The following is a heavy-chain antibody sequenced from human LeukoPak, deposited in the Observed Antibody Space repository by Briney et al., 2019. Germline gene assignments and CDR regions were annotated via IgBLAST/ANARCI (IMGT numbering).Heavy chain of an antibody. D-gene: IGHD4-11*01. CDR3: ARIRNYHLQEAVDT. Sequence: GASVKVSCKASGFTFTSYGFSWVRQAPGQGIEWMGWISAYNGDTKYAQKFLGRVTMTMDTSTNTVYMELMSLRYDDTAMYYCARIRNYHLQEAVDTWGQGTMVTVSS. CDR2: ISAYNGDT. J-gene: IGHJ3*02. CDR1: GFTFTSYG. V-gene: IGHV1-18*01.